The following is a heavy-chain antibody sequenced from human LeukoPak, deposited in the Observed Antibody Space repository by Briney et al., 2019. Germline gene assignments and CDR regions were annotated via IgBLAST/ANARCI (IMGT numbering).Heavy chain of an antibody. D-gene: IGHD2-21*02. V-gene: IGHV5-51*01. CDR1: GYSFTSYW. J-gene: IGHJ4*02. Sequence: GESLKISCKGSGYSFTSYWIGWVRQMPGKGLEWMGIIYPGDSGTRYSPSFQGQVTISADKSISTAYLQWSSLKASDTAMYYCARHAYCGGDCYPYYFDYWGQGTLVTVSS. CDR3: ARHAYCGGDCYPYYFDY. CDR2: IYPGDSGT.